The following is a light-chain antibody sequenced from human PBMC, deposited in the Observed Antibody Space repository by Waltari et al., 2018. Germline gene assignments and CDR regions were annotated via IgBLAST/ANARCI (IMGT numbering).Light chain of an antibody. J-gene: IGKJ1*01. CDR1: QSISSY. Sequence: DIQMTQSPSSLSASVGDRVTLTCRASQSISSYLYWYQQKPEKAPQLLIYAASSLQSGVPSRFSGSGSGTDFTLTITSLQPEDFATYFCQQGHSTPRTFGQGTKVEIK. CDR3: QQGHSTPRT. CDR2: AAS. V-gene: IGKV1-39*01.